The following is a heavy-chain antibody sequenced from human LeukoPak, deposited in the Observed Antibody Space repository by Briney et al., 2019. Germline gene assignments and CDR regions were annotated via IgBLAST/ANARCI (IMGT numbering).Heavy chain of an antibody. J-gene: IGHJ5*02. CDR1: GGSISSSSYY. V-gene: IGHV4-39*07. Sequence: SETLSLTCTVSGGSISSSSYYWGWIRQPPGKGLEWIGSIYHSGSSYYNPSLKSRVTISVDTSKNQFSLKLSSVTAADTAVYYCARGGGYGDYAKAWGQGTLVTVSS. CDR3: ARGGGYGDYAKA. CDR2: IYHSGSS. D-gene: IGHD4-17*01.